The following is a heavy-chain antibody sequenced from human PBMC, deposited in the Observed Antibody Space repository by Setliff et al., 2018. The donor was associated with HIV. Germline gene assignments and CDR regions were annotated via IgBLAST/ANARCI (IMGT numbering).Heavy chain of an antibody. Sequence: PSETLSLTCTVSGGSISSNNYYWGWIRQPPGKGLEWIGSIFYSETVYYGGRTYYSPSLKSRVTMSVDMSKNQLSLKVTSVAAADTAVYYCGRFQAWQLVRGYYYYLDVWGRGATVTVSS. CDR2: IFYSETVYYGGRT. J-gene: IGHJ6*03. CDR1: GGSISSNNYY. D-gene: IGHD6-6*01. CDR3: GRFQAWQLVRGYYYYLDV. V-gene: IGHV4-39*07.